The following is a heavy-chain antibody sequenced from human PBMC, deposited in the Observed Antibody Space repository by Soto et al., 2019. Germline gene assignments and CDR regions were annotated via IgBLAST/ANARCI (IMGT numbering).Heavy chain of an antibody. V-gene: IGHV4-61*01. CDR2: IYYSGST. CDR1: GGSVTSGNYY. Sequence: SETLSLTGTVSGGSVTSGNYYWSWIRQPPGKGLEWIGHIYYSGSTNYNPSLKSRVTISVDASKNQFSLKLSSVTAADTAIYCFAKGPVVSPFVDYWGQGTLVTVSS. J-gene: IGHJ4*02. D-gene: IGHD3-16*01. CDR3: AKGPVVSPFVDY.